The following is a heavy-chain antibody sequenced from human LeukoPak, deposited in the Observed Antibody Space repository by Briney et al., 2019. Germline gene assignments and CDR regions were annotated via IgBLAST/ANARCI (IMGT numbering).Heavy chain of an antibody. CDR2: IYYSGST. D-gene: IGHD3-22*01. CDR3: ARVDSSGYVRWFDP. J-gene: IGHJ5*02. V-gene: IGHV4-39*01. Sequence: SETLSLTCTVSGGSISSSSYYWGWIRQPPGKGLEWIGSIYYSGSTYYSPSLKSRVAISVDTSKNQFSLKLSSVTAADTAVYYCARVDSSGYVRWFDPWGQGTLVTVSS. CDR1: GGSISSSSYY.